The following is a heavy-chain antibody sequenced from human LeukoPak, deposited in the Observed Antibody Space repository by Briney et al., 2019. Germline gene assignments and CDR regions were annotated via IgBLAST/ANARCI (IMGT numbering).Heavy chain of an antibody. CDR3: AKASSWLDAFDI. J-gene: IGHJ3*02. CDR2: ISGSGGST. V-gene: IGHV3-23*01. D-gene: IGHD3-9*01. Sequence: GGSLRLSCAASGFTFSSYAMRWVRQAPGKGLEWVSAISGSGGSTYYADSVKGRFTISRDNSKNTLYLQMNSLRAEDTAVYYCAKASSWLDAFDIWGQGTMVTVSS. CDR1: GFTFSSYA.